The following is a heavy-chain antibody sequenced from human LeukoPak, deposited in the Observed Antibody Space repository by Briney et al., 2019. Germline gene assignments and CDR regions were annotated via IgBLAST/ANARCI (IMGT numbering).Heavy chain of an antibody. D-gene: IGHD4-17*01. Sequence: PSETLSLTCTVSGGSISSGGYYWSWIRQPPGKGLEWIGYIYYSGSTNYNPSLKSRVTISVDTSKNQFSLKLSSVTAADTAVYYCARAVSDYGYNWFDPWGQGTLVTVSS. V-gene: IGHV4-61*08. CDR3: ARAVSDYGYNWFDP. CDR2: IYYSGST. CDR1: GGSISSGGYY. J-gene: IGHJ5*02.